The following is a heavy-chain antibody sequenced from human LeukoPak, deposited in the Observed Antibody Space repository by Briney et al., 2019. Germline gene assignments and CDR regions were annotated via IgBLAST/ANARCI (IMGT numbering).Heavy chain of an antibody. V-gene: IGHV4-4*07. J-gene: IGHJ6*03. CDR2: IYTSGST. CDR3: ARDPYCSGGSCYSGYYMDV. CDR1: GGSISSYY. Sequence: PSETLSLTCTDSGGSISSYYWSWIRQPAGKGLEWIGRIYTSGSTKYNPSLKSRVTMSVDTSKNQFSLKLSSVTAADTAVYYCARDPYCSGGSCYSGYYMDVWGKGTTVTISS. D-gene: IGHD2-15*01.